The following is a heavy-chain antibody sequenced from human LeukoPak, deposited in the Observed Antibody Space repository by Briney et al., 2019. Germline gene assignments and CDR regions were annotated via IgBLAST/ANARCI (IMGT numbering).Heavy chain of an antibody. CDR1: GGSISSGGYS. CDR3: ARADFFGGAFDI. J-gene: IGHJ3*02. D-gene: IGHD3-16*01. CDR2: IYRSGST. V-gene: IGHV4-30-2*01. Sequence: PSETLSLTCAVSGGSISSGGYSWSWIRQPPGKGLEWIGYIYRSGSTYYNPSLKSRVTISVDRSKNQFSLKLSSVTAADTAVYYCARADFFGGAFDIWGQGTMVTVSS.